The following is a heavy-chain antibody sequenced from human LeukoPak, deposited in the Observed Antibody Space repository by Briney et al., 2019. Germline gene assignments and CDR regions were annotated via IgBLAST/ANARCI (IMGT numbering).Heavy chain of an antibody. D-gene: IGHD5-18*01. Sequence: PSETLSLTCTVSGGSINSYYWTWTRQPPGKGLEWTGYIYYSGSTNYNPSLKSRVTISVDTSKNHFSLKLSSVTAADTAVYYCARQKTTVDVAMDCRGQGILVTVSS. CDR1: GGSINSYY. V-gene: IGHV4-59*01. CDR3: ARQKTTVDVAMDC. J-gene: IGHJ4*02. CDR2: IYYSGST.